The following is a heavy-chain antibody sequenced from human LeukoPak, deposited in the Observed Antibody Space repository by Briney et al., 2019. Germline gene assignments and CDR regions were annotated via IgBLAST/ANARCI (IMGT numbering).Heavy chain of an antibody. CDR2: SYHSGST. V-gene: IGHV4-38-2*02. CDR3: ARLQQLALDY. Sequence: SETLSLTCTVSGYSISSGYYWGWIRQPPGKGLEWIGSSYHSGSTYYNPSLKSRVTISIDTSKNQFSLKLTSVAAADTAVYYCARLQQLALDYWGQGTLVTVSS. D-gene: IGHD6-13*01. J-gene: IGHJ4*02. CDR1: GYSISSGYY.